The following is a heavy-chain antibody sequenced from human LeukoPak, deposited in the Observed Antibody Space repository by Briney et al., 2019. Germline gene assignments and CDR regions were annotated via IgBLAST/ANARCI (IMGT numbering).Heavy chain of an antibody. CDR2: IYTSGST. CDR3: ARGPSNYYDSSGYYYAITYFDY. CDR1: GDSISSDY. D-gene: IGHD3-22*01. Sequence: SETLSLTCTVSGDSISSDYWSWIRQPAGEGLEWIGRIYTSGSTNYNPSLKSRVTMSLDTSKNQFSLRLSSVTAADTAVYYCARGPSNYYDSSGYYYAITYFDYWGQGTLVAVSS. V-gene: IGHV4-4*07. J-gene: IGHJ4*02.